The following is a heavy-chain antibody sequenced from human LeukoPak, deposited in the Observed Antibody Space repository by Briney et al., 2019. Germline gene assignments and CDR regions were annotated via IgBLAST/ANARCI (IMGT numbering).Heavy chain of an antibody. Sequence: NTSETLSLTCAVSGGSISSNNWWSWVRQSPGKGLEWIGEIYHSGSANYNPAPKSRATISVDKSKNQFFLKLSSVTAADTAVYYCARGVRDNYYYYMDVWGKGTTVIVSS. CDR3: ARGVRDNYYYYMDV. V-gene: IGHV4-4*02. CDR2: IYHSGSA. D-gene: IGHD2-21*02. CDR1: GGSISSNNW. J-gene: IGHJ6*03.